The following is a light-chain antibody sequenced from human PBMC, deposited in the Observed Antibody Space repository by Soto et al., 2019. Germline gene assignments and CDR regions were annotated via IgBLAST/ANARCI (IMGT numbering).Light chain of an antibody. J-gene: IGKJ4*01. V-gene: IGKV3-15*01. Sequence: EIVMTQSPATLSVSPGERATLSCRASQSVSSNLAWYQQKPGQAPRLLIYGASTRATGISARFSGSGSGTEFTLTISSLRSEDFAVYYCQQYNNWPLTFGGGTKVEIK. CDR3: QQYNNWPLT. CDR1: QSVSSN. CDR2: GAS.